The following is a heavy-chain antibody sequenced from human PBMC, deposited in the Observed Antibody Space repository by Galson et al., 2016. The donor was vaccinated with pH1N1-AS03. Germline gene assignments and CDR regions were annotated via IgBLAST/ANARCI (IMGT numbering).Heavy chain of an antibody. J-gene: IGHJ4*02. CDR3: ARRSRDDGSGFYTDYDYFDL. V-gene: IGHV3-7*03. D-gene: IGHD3-22*01. CDR1: GFTFTNYL. CDR2: IKHDGGEK. Sequence: SLRLSCAASGFTFTNYLMTWVRQAPGKGLEWVANIKHDGGEKYYVDSVKGRFTISRDNAKNPLYLQMNSLRLEDTAVYFCARRSRDDGSGFYTDYDYFDLWGQGTLVTVSS.